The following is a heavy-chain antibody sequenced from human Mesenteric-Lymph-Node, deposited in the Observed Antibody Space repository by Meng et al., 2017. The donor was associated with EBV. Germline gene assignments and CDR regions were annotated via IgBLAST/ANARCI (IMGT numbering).Heavy chain of an antibody. CDR3: ARDGLRFFHSGTYAGGY. CDR2: ISPYNGHT. D-gene: IGHD3-10*01. V-gene: IGHV1-18*01. CDR1: GYTFTDYG. J-gene: IGHJ4*02. Sequence: QVQLVHAGPEVKKPVASVKVSCQASGYTFTDYGFTWVRQAPGQGLEWMGWISPYNGHTNYPQKFQDRVTMTTDISTSTAYMELRSLRSDDTAVYYCARDGLRFFHSGTYAGGYWGQGTLVTVSS.